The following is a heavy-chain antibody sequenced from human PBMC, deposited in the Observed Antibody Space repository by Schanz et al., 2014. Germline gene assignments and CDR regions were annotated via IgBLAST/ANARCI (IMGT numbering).Heavy chain of an antibody. Sequence: QVQLVESGGGLVQPGGSLRLTCAASGFTFSIHYMSWVRQAPGKGLEWVGFISFDGRNTGYAHSVKGRFTISRDNAKNSLYLQMNSLRAEDTAVYYCAGAVATIRADSFDIWGQGTMVAVSS. CDR3: AGAVATIRADSFDI. CDR2: ISFDGRNT. CDR1: GFTFSIHY. V-gene: IGHV3-30*07. J-gene: IGHJ3*02. D-gene: IGHD5-12*01.